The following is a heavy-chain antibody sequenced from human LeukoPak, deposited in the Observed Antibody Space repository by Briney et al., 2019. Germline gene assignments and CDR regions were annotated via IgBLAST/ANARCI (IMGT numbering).Heavy chain of an antibody. CDR3: TRYDSCDY. CDR2: ISHSGTYT. Sequence: PGGSLRLSCAASGFNFIDYYMTWIRQAPGKGLEWVSHISHSGTYTYYADSLKGRFTISRDNAKNSLYLQMNSLRAEGTAVYYCTRYDSCDYWGQGTLVTVSS. D-gene: IGHD3-22*01. CDR1: GFNFIDYY. V-gene: IGHV3-11*06. J-gene: IGHJ4*02.